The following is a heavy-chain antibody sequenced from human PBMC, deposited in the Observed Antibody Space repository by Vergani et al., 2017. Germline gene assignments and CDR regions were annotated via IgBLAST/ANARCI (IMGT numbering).Heavy chain of an antibody. V-gene: IGHV1-69*06. Sequence: QVQLVQSGAEVKKPGSSVKVSCKASGGTFSSYAISWVRQAPGQGLEWMGGIIPIFGTANYAQKFQGRVTMTRDTSTSTVYMELSSLRSEDTAVYYCARRCSSTSCYYGFDYWGQGTLVTVSS. CDR1: GGTFSSYA. CDR2: IIPIFGTA. D-gene: IGHD2-2*01. J-gene: IGHJ4*02. CDR3: ARRCSSTSCYYGFDY.